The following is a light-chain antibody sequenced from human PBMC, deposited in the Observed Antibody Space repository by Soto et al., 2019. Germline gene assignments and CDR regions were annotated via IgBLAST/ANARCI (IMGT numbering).Light chain of an antibody. CDR2: EGS. V-gene: IGLV2-23*03. CDR3: CSYAGSSTFEV. CDR1: SSDVGSYNL. J-gene: IGLJ1*01. Sequence: QSALTQPASVSGSPGHSITISCTGTSSDVGSYNLVSWYQQHPGKAPKLMSYEGSKRPSGVSNRFSGSKSGNTASLTISGLQAEDEADYYCCSYAGSSTFEVFGTGTKVTVL.